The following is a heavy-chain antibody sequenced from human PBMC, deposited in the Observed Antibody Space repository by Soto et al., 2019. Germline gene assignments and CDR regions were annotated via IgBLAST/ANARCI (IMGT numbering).Heavy chain of an antibody. J-gene: IGHJ4*02. CDR2: IYFAGTT. CDR3: ARLGAFFQALDS. V-gene: IGHV4-59*08. D-gene: IGHD3-16*01. Sequence: QVQLEESGPGLVKPSETLSLTCTVSGASISPNYWSWIRQPPGKGLEWIGYIYFAGTTTYNPSLGSRVSMSVDTSANQFSPNLTSVAAADTAIYYCARLGAFFQALDSWGQGTLVTVSS. CDR1: GASISPNY.